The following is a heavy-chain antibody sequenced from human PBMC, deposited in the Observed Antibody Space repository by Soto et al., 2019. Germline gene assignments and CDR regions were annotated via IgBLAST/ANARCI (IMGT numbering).Heavy chain of an antibody. J-gene: IGHJ4*02. Sequence: GGSLRLSCAASGFTFSSYAMSWVRQAPGKGLEWVSTISASGVSTYYADSVKGRFTISRENSKNTLFLQMNSLRAEDTAMFYCEKLLWESSVDSWGQGALVTVSS. D-gene: IGHD1-26*01. CDR3: EKLLWESSVDS. CDR2: ISASGVST. CDR1: GFTFSSYA. V-gene: IGHV3-23*01.